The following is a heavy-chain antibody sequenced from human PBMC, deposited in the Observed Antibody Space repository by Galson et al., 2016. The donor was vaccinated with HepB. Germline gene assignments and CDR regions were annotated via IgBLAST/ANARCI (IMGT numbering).Heavy chain of an antibody. CDR1: GFTFRSYA. J-gene: IGHJ4*02. Sequence: SLRLSCAASGFTFRSYAMSWVRQAPGKGLEWVSYISSSGSTIYYADSVKGRFTISRDNAKNPLYLQMNSLRAEDTAVYYCARSVVATIYYYDSSGYAGLVYWGQGTLVTVSA. D-gene: IGHD3-22*01. CDR2: ISSSGSTI. V-gene: IGHV3-11*01. CDR3: ARSVVATIYYYDSSGYAGLVY.